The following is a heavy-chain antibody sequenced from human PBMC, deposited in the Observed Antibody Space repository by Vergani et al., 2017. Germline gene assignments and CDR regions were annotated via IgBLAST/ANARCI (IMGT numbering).Heavy chain of an antibody. CDR3: AMLQKGYISSFDF. CDR1: GFTFSDHY. J-gene: IGHJ4*02. D-gene: IGHD2-2*02. Sequence: QVQLVESGGGLVKAGGSLRLSCAASGFTFSDHYMSWIRQAPGKGLEWVSFISRSGNTKYYADSVRGRFTISMDNAKKSLYLQINSLRVEDTAVYYCAMLQKGYISSFDFWGQGTLVTVSS. CDR2: ISRSGNTK. V-gene: IGHV3-11*01.